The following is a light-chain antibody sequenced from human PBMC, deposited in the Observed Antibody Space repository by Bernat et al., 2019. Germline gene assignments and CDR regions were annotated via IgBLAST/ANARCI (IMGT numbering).Light chain of an antibody. V-gene: IGKV1-39*01. J-gene: IGKJ4*01. CDR1: QDIGDS. Sequence: QVTQSPSSLSASVGDRVTISCRASQDIGDSLNWYQQKPGGVPKLLIYLASDLETGVPSRFSGSGSGTEFTLTISSLEPEDFAVYYCQQRSNWPVFGGGTKVEIK. CDR2: LAS. CDR3: QQRSNWPV.